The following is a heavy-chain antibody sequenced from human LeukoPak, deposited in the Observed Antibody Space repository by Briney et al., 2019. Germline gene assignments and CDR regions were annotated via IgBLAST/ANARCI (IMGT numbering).Heavy chain of an antibody. CDR1: GFTFSSYA. D-gene: IGHD2-2*01. CDR2: ISGSGGST. CDR3: APERGVPAAQYGGGNWFDP. V-gene: IGHV3-23*01. J-gene: IGHJ5*02. Sequence: PGGSLRLSCAASGFTFSSYAMSWVRQAPGKGLEWVSAISGSGGSTYYADSVKGRFAISRGNSKNTLYLQMNSLRAEDTAVYYCAPERGVPAAQYGGGNWFDPWGQGTLVTVSS.